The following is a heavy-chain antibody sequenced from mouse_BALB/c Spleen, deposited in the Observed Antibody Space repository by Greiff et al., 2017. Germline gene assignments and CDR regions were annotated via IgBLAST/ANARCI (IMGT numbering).Heavy chain of an antibody. CDR3: TTYGNYVEAMDY. Sequence: EVMLVESGGGLVKPGGSLKLSCAASGFTFSSYTMSWVRQTPEKRLEWVATISSGGSYTYYPDSVKGRFTISRDNAKNTLYLQMSSLKSEDTAMYYCTTYGNYVEAMDYWGQGTSVTVSS. CDR1: GFTFSSYT. CDR2: ISSGGSYT. J-gene: IGHJ4*01. V-gene: IGHV5-6-4*01. D-gene: IGHD2-1*01.